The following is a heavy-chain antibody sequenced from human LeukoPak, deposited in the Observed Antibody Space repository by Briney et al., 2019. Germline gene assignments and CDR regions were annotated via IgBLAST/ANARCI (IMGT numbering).Heavy chain of an antibody. Sequence: GGSLRLSCAASGFTFSSYAMHWVRQAPGKGLEWVAVISYDGNNKYYADSVKGRFTISRDNSKNTLYLQMNSLRAEVTALYYCATLPTWGQGTLVTVSS. CDR3: ATLPT. V-gene: IGHV3-30-3*01. CDR2: ISYDGNNK. D-gene: IGHD4-17*01. CDR1: GFTFSSYA. J-gene: IGHJ4*02.